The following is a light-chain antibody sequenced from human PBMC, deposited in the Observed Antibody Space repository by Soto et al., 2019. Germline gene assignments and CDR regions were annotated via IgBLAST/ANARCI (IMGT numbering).Light chain of an antibody. CDR1: KNDIGVYDF. Sequence: QYALTQPPSASGSPGQSVTISCTGTKNDIGVYDFVSWYQHHPGKAPRLIIYEVVQRPSGVPDRFSGSKSGNTASLTVSGLQAVDEADYFCKSYAGSNTYVFGSGTKV. V-gene: IGLV2-8*01. CDR3: KSYAGSNTYV. J-gene: IGLJ1*01. CDR2: EVV.